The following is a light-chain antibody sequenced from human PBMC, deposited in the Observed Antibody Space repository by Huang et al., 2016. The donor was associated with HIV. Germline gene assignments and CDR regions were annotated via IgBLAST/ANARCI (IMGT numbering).Light chain of an antibody. V-gene: IGKV2-30*01. CDR3: MQGSHWPPT. Sequence: DVVMTQSPLSLPVTLGQPASISCRSSESLVYSEGNTYLNWFQQRPGQSPRRLIYKVSIRDSGVPDRFSGSGSGTNFTLKISRVEAEDVGIYYCMQGSHWPPTFGPGTKVDFK. CDR2: KVS. CDR1: ESLVYSEGNTY. J-gene: IGKJ3*01.